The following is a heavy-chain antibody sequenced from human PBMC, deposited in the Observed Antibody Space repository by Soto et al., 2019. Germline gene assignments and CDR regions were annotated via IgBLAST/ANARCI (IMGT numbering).Heavy chain of an antibody. CDR2: IYYTGST. Sequence: SEXLSXTCTVSGGSINNYYWSWIRQPPGKGLEWIAYIYYTGSTNYNPSLKSRVTISVDTSKNQFSLKLTSVTAADTAVYYCARETYGDYVGYFDPWGQGIQVTXS. CDR1: GGSINNYY. V-gene: IGHV4-59*12. D-gene: IGHD4-17*01. J-gene: IGHJ5*02. CDR3: ARETYGDYVGYFDP.